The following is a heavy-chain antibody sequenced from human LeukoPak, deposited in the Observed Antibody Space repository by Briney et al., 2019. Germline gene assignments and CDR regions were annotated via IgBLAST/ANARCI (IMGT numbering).Heavy chain of an antibody. D-gene: IGHD2-8*01. J-gene: IGHJ4*02. V-gene: IGHV3-30*04. CDR1: GFTFSSYA. CDR3: AKARGNDGRAFVYFDY. CDR2: ISYDGSNK. Sequence: GGSLRLSCAASGFTFSSYAMHWVRQAPGKGLEWVAVISYDGSNKYYADSVRGRFTISRDNSKNTLYLQMNSLRAEDTAVYYCAKARGNDGRAFVYFDYWGQGTLVTVSS.